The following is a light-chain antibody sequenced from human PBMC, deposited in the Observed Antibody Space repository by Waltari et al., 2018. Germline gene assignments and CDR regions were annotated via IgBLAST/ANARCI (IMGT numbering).Light chain of an antibody. CDR3: QTWDATSTFV. J-gene: IGLJ1*01. Sequence: SFELTQPPSVSVSAGQTATITCSGDQLGNKYTSWYQQKPCQSPVVVIFQDKKRPSGIPERFSGSNSGNTATLTISGTQATDEADYYCQTWDATSTFVFGSGTTVSVL. CDR2: QDK. V-gene: IGLV3-1*01. CDR1: QLGNKY.